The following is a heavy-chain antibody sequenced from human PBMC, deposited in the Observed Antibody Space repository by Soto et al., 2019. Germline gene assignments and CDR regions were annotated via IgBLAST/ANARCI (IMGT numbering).Heavy chain of an antibody. CDR2: VSDYNGDT. Sequence: QVQLEQSGAEVKKPGASVKVSCQVSGYTFTSYDISWVRQAPGQGLEWMGWVSDYNGDTLYAQKFQGRVSMTRDTSTSTAYMELRSPRSDDTAVYYCARKHGGHFDYWGQGTLVTVSS. D-gene: IGHD2-21*01. CDR1: GYTFTSYD. V-gene: IGHV1-18*01. J-gene: IGHJ4*02. CDR3: ARKHGGHFDY.